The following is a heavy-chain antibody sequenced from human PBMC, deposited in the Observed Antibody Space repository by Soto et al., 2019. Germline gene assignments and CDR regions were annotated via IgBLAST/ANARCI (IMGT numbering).Heavy chain of an antibody. CDR3: AHIVVAGLGYYFDY. CDR1: GFSLSSTRMA. V-gene: IGHV2-5*02. CDR2: IYWDDDK. D-gene: IGHD6-19*01. J-gene: IGHJ4*02. Sequence: QITLKESGPTLVKPTQTLTLTCTFSGFSLSSTRMAVGWIRQPPGKALEWLALIYWDDDKRYSPFLKSRLTITKDTSKNQVVLTMSNMDPVDTARYYCAHIVVAGLGYYFDYWGQGTLVTAS.